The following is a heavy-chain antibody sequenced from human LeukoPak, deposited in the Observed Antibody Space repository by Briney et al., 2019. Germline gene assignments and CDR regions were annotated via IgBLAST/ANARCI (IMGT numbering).Heavy chain of an antibody. Sequence: SETLSLTCTVSGGSISGYYWSWIRQPPGKGLEWIGYIYYSGSTNYNPSLKSRVTISVDTSKNQFSLKLSSVTAADTAVYYCARRVYYYDSSGYLDWFDPWGQGTLVTVSS. CDR3: ARRVYYYDSSGYLDWFDP. V-gene: IGHV4-59*08. CDR1: GGSISGYY. J-gene: IGHJ5*02. D-gene: IGHD3-22*01. CDR2: IYYSGST.